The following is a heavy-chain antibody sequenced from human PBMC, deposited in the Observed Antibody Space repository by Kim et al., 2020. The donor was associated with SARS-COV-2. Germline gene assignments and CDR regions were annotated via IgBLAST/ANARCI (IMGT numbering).Heavy chain of an antibody. CDR1: GFTFSSYA. Sequence: GGSLRLSCAASGFTFSSYAMHWVRQAPGKGLEWVAVIWYDGSNKYYADSVKGRFTISRDNSKNTLYLQMNSLRAEDTAVYYCAKDAPVYSYGYFFDYWGQGTLVTVSS. CDR3: AKDAPVYSYGYFFDY. J-gene: IGHJ4*02. V-gene: IGHV3-33*06. D-gene: IGHD5-18*01. CDR2: IWYDGSNK.